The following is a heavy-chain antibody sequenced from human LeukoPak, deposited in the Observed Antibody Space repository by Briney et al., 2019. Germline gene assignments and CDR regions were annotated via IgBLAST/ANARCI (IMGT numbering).Heavy chain of an antibody. D-gene: IGHD3-3*01. CDR2: ISNSGGST. V-gene: IGHV3-23*01. CDR1: GFTFSSYA. J-gene: IGHJ4*02. CDR3: AKDQGITIFGVVIDYFDY. Sequence: GGSLRLSCAASGFTFSSYAMSWVRQAPGKGLEWVSAISNSGGSTYYADSVKGRFTISRDNSKNTLYLQMNSLRAEDTAVYYCAKDQGITIFGVVIDYFDYWGQGALVTVSS.